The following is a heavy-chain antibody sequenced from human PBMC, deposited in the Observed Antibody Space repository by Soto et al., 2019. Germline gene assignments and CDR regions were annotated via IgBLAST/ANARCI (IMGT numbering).Heavy chain of an antibody. CDR3: ARDRGAPSLVVVTATYAFDI. CDR2: INPSGGST. CDR1: GYTFTCFY. D-gene: IGHD2-21*02. Sequence: ASVKVSCKASGYTFTCFYMHWVRQAHGQGLEWMGIINPSGGSTSYAQKFQGRVTMTRDTSTSTVYMELSSLGSEDTAVYYCARDRGAPSLVVVTATYAFDIWGQGTMVTVSS. V-gene: IGHV1-46*01. J-gene: IGHJ3*02.